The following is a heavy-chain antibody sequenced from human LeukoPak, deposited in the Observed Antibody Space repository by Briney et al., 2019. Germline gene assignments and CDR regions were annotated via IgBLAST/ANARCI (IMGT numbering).Heavy chain of an antibody. CDR3: STTYYYDSSEGY. CDR2: IKSKTDGGTT. J-gene: IGHJ4*02. Sequence: GGSLRLSCAASGFTFSNAWMNWVRQAPGKGLEWVGRIKSKTDGGTTDYAAPVKGRFTISRDDSKNTLYLQMNSLKTGDTAVYYCSTTYYYDSSEGYWGQGTLVTVSS. D-gene: IGHD3-22*01. CDR1: GFTFSNAW. V-gene: IGHV3-15*07.